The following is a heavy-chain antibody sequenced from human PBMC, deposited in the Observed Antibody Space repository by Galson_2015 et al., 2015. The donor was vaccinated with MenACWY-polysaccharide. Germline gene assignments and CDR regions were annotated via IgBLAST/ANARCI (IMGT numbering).Heavy chain of an antibody. CDR3: ARGGKYYYDSSGYLNWFDP. CDR2: MNPNSGNT. J-gene: IGHJ5*02. Sequence: SVKVSCKASGYTFTSYDINWVRQATGQGLEWMGWMNPNSGNTGYPQKFQGRVTMTRNTSISTAYMELSSLRSDDTAVYYCARGGKYYYDSSGYLNWFDPWGQGTLVTVSS. CDR1: GYTFTSYD. D-gene: IGHD3-22*01. V-gene: IGHV1-8*01.